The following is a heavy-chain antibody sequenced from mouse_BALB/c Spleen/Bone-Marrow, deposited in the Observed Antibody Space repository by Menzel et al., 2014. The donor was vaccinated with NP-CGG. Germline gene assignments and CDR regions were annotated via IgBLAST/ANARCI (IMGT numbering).Heavy chain of an antibody. Sequence: QVQLKDSGPELVKSGASVKMSCKASGYTFTDYVITWVKQRTGQGLEWIGEIYPGSGSTYYNEKFKGKATLTADKSSNTAYMQLGSLTSEDSAVYFCARLDGNYRYAMDYWGQGTSVTVSS. J-gene: IGHJ4*01. CDR2: IYPGSGST. CDR1: GYTFTDYV. V-gene: IGHV1-77*01. CDR3: ARLDGNYRYAMDY. D-gene: IGHD2-1*01.